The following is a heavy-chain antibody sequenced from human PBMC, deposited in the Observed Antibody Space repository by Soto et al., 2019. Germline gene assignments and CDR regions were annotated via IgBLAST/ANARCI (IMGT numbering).Heavy chain of an antibody. J-gene: IGHJ5*02. CDR2: IYWDDDK. CDR3: APRPRVVAGTRGFAWCDP. CDR1: GFSLSSSGVG. V-gene: IGHV2-5*02. Sequence: QSTLRESGPPLVKHTKTITLTCTFSGFSLSSSGVGVGWIRKHPGKAMEWLAFIYWDDDKRYNPSLKRRLTINKDTSKNQVVLTMTNMDPVDTATYYCAPRPRVVAGTRGFAWCDPRVQGTLVTVSS. D-gene: IGHD6-19*01.